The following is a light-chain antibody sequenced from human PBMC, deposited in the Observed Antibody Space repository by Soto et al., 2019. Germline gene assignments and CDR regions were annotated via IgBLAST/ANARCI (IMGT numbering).Light chain of an antibody. CDR1: QSVSSY. CDR2: DAS. Sequence: EIVLTQSPATLSLSPGERATLSCRASQSVSSYLAWYQQKPGQATRLLLYDASNRATGIPARFSGSGSGTDFTLTISSLDPEDSAVYYCQQRSNWPFTFGGGTKVEIK. V-gene: IGKV3-11*01. CDR3: QQRSNWPFT. J-gene: IGKJ4*01.